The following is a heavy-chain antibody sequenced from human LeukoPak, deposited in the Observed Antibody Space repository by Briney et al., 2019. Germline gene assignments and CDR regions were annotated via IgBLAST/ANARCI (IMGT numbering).Heavy chain of an antibody. D-gene: IGHD2-2*01. V-gene: IGHV4-34*01. CDR1: GGSFSGYY. CDR3: ARDVVVPAAIAFWYFDL. CDR2: INHSGST. J-gene: IGHJ2*01. Sequence: PSETLSLTCAVYGGSFSGYYWSWIRQPPGKGLEWIGEINHSGSTNYNPSLKSRVTISVDTSKNRFPLKLSSVTAADTAVYYCARDVVVPAAIAFWYFDLWGRGTLVTVSS.